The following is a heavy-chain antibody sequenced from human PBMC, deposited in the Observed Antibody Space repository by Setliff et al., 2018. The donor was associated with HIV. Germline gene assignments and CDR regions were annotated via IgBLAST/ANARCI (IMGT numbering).Heavy chain of an antibody. CDR2: IYTNGYT. J-gene: IGHJ4*02. CDR3: ARLSGGMVPNY. D-gene: IGHD3-10*01. CDR1: GGSISSGSYY. V-gene: IGHV4-61*09. Sequence: KPSETLSLTCSVSGGSISSGSYYWTWIRQPAGKGPEWIGHIYTNGYTNYNPSLKSRVTISVDTSKNQFSLKLTSVTAADTAVYYCARLSGGMVPNYWGQGTLVTVSS.